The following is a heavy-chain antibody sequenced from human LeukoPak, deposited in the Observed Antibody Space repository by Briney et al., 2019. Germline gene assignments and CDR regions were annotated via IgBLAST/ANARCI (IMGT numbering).Heavy chain of an antibody. CDR1: GGSFSGYY. CDR2: INHSGST. D-gene: IGHD1-14*01. V-gene: IGHV4-34*01. CDR3: ARSNRRGAFDI. Sequence: SETLSLTCAVYGGSFSGYYRSWIRQPPGKGLEWIGEINHSGSTNYNPSPKNRVTISVDTSKNQFSLKLSSMTAADTAVYYCARSNRRGAFDIWGQGTMVTVSS. J-gene: IGHJ3*02.